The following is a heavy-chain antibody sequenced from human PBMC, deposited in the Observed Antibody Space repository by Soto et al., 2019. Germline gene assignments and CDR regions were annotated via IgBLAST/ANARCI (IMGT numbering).Heavy chain of an antibody. CDR2: ISHLEST. D-gene: IGHD5-12*01. J-gene: IGHJ4*02. CDR1: GASITYGGYS. Sequence: QLPLHQSGSGLVKASQTLSLTCTLSGASITYGGYSWSWIRQPPGKDLEWLGYISHLESTFYNPSFQSRLTLSIDRSKNQFSLKLASMTAADTAVYYCARGGGYDPFDYWGQGTLVTVAS. V-gene: IGHV4-30-2*01. CDR3: ARGGGYDPFDY.